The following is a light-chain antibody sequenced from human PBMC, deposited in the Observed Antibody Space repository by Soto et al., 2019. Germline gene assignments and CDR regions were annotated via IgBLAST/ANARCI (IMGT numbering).Light chain of an antibody. CDR3: NSYADSNTYV. V-gene: IGLV2-8*01. J-gene: IGLJ1*01. Sequence: QSALTQPPSASGSPGQSVTISCTGTKNDIGVYDFVSWYQHHPGKAPRLIIYEVVQRPSGVPDRFSGSKSGNTVSLAVSGLQAADEADYFCNSYADSNTYVLGSGTKVTV. CDR1: KNDIGVYDF. CDR2: EVV.